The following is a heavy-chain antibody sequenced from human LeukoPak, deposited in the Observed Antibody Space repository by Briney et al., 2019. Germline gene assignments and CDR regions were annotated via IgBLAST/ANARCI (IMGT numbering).Heavy chain of an antibody. D-gene: IGHD3-10*01. CDR1: GYTFTGYY. CDR3: ARDWYYYGSGSLHPLDY. CDR2: INPNSGGT. Sequence: GASVKVSCKASGYTFTGYYMHWVRQAPGQGLEWMGWINPNSGGTNYAQRFQGRVTMTRDTSISTAYMELSRLRSDDTAVYYCARDWYYYGSGSLHPLDYWGQGTLVTVSS. J-gene: IGHJ4*02. V-gene: IGHV1-2*02.